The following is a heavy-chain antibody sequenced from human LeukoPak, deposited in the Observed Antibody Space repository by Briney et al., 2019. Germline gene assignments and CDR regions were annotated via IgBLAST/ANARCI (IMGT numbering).Heavy chain of an antibody. CDR1: GGSFSGYY. J-gene: IGHJ2*01. Sequence: SETLSLTCAVYGGSFSGYYWSWIRQPPGKGLEWIGEINHSGSTNYNPSLKSRVTISVDTSKNQFSLKLSSVTAADTAVYYCASYAKDIVVLPAASIYWYFDLWGRGTLVTVSS. CDR3: ASYAKDIVVLPAASIYWYFDL. CDR2: INHSGST. D-gene: IGHD2-2*01. V-gene: IGHV4-34*01.